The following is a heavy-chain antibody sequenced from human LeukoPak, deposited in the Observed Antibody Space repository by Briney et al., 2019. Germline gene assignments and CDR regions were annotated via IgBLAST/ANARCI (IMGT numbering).Heavy chain of an antibody. Sequence: GGSLRLTCAASGFIVSSNYMTWVRQAPRKGLEWVSVIYSGGSTYYADSVKGRFTISRDNSKNTLYLQMNSLRAEDTAVYYCAGLSIGISGWADWGQGSLVTVSS. CDR3: AGLSIGISGWAD. CDR2: IYSGGST. D-gene: IGHD6-19*01. J-gene: IGHJ4*02. V-gene: IGHV3-53*01. CDR1: GFIVSSNY.